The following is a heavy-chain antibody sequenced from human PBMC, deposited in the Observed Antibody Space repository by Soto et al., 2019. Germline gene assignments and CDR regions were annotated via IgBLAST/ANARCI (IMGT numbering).Heavy chain of an antibody. V-gene: IGHV4-59*01. CDR3: ARVSANSWYYFDS. CDR1: GGSITSDY. D-gene: IGHD2-8*02. J-gene: IGHJ4*02. Sequence: SETLSLTCTVSGGSITSDYWSWIRQPPGKGLEWIGHIYYSGSTNYSPSLKSRVTISVGTSKYQFSLKLSSVTAADTAVYYCARVSANSWYYFDSWGQGTLVTVSS. CDR2: IYYSGST.